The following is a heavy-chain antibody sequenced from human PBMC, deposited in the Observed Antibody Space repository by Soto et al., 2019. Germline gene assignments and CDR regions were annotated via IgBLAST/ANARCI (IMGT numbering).Heavy chain of an antibody. CDR2: ISAYNGNT. CDR3: ARDPYSSSWPYYYYYGMDV. J-gene: IGHJ6*02. V-gene: IGHV1-18*01. Sequence: GASVKVSCKASGYTFNSYGISWVRQAPGQGLEWMGWISAYNGNTNYAQKLQGRVTMTTDTSTSTAYMELRSLRSDDTAVYYCARDPYSSSWPYYYYYGMDVWGQGTTVTVSS. D-gene: IGHD6-13*01. CDR1: GYTFNSYG.